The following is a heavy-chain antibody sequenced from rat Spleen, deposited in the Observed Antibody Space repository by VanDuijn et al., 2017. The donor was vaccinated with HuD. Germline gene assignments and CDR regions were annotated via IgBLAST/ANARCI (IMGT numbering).Heavy chain of an antibody. Sequence: EVELVESGGGLVQPGTSLKLSCVASGFTFNNYWMTWIRQAPGKGLEWVASISLSGDIIYYRDSVKGRFTGSRDNAKSTLYLQMDSLRSEDTATYYCARLGGFRIWFAYWGQGTLVTVSS. V-gene: IGHV5-31*01. D-gene: IGHD1-11*01. CDR3: ARLGGFRIWFAY. CDR2: ISLSGDII. J-gene: IGHJ3*01. CDR1: GFTFNNYW.